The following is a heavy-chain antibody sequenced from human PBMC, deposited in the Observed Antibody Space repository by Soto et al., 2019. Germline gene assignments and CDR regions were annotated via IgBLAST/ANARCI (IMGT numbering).Heavy chain of an antibody. CDR3: ARLEGLATISYYFDF. V-gene: IGHV4-39*01. CDR1: DDSINSDKYY. Sequence: QLQLQESGPGLVKPSETLSLTCSVSDDSINSDKYYWGWIRQPPGKGLAWIGSTYYRGNAYYNPSLQTRVTISLDKYESQFALKLNSVTAADSAVYFCARLEGLATISYYFDFWGPGALVTVSS. CDR2: TYYRGNA. J-gene: IGHJ4*02. D-gene: IGHD3-9*01.